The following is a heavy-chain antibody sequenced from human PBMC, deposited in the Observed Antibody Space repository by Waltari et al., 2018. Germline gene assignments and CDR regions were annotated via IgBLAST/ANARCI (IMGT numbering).Heavy chain of an antibody. J-gene: IGHJ3*02. V-gene: IGHV3-48*01. CDR2: ISSSSSTI. D-gene: IGHD2-15*01. Sequence: VRQAPGKGLEWVSYISSSSSTIYYADSVKGRFTISRDNAKNSLYLQMNSLRAEDTAVYYCARVIGYCSGGSCTPNAFDIWGQGTMVTVSS. CDR3: ARVIGYCSGGSCTPNAFDI.